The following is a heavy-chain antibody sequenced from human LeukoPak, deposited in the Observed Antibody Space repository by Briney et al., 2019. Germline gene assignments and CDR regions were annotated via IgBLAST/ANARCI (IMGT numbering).Heavy chain of an antibody. D-gene: IGHD3-9*01. CDR2: ISSSGSTI. V-gene: IGHV3-11*04. CDR3: ARGSPVRYFDWLLSDYFDY. CDR1: GFTFSDYY. J-gene: IGHJ4*02. Sequence: GGSLRLSCAASGFTFSDYYMSWIRQAPGKGLEWVSYISSSGSTIYYADSVKGRFTISRDNAKNSLYLQMNSLRAEDTAVYYCARGSPVRYFDWLLSDYFDYWGQGTLVTVSS.